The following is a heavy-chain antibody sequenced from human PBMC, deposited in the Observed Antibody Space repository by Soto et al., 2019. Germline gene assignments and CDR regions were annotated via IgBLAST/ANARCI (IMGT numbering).Heavy chain of an antibody. J-gene: IGHJ5*01. CDR3: STRAYDTNGYYRFDP. Sequence: KTSETLSLTCAFDGGSFSGHSLTWIRQSPGKGLEWIGDINHSGRVNYSPSLKSRVTISLDTSKNQFSLTLSAVTAADTAMYYCSTRAYDTNGYYRFDPLGQRTLLTFYS. V-gene: IGHV4-34*01. CDR2: INHSGRV. D-gene: IGHD3-22*01. CDR1: GGSFSGHS.